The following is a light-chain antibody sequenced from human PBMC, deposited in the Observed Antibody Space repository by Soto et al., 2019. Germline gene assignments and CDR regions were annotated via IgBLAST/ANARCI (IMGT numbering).Light chain of an antibody. J-gene: IGKJ4*01. CDR3: QQYYSYPLT. V-gene: IGKV1-8*01. CDR2: AAS. Sequence: PSSLSASTGDRVTITCRASQGISSYLAWYQQKPGKAPKLLIYAASTLQSGIPSRFSGSGSGTDFTLTISCLQSEDFATYYCQQYYSYPLTFCGGTKVDIK. CDR1: QGISSY.